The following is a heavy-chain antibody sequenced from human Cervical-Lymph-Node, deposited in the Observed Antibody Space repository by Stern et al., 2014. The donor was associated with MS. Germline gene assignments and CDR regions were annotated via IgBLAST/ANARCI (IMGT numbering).Heavy chain of an antibody. CDR2: IIPIFGTA. CDR1: GGTFSSYA. V-gene: IGHV1-69*12. CDR3: ARGELKEGLVRGMDV. D-gene: IGHD1-26*01. J-gene: IGHJ6*04. Sequence: QDQLVQSGAEVKKPGSSVKVSCKASGGTFSSYAISWVRQAPGQGLEWMGGIIPIFGTANYAQKFQGRVTITADESTTPAYMELRSLRSEDTAVYYCARGELKEGLVRGMDVWGKGTTVTVSS.